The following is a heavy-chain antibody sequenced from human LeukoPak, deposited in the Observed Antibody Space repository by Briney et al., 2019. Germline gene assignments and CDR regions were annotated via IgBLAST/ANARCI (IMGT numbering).Heavy chain of an antibody. D-gene: IGHD2-2*02. CDR1: GGSFTGYS. CDR3: ASDALVSAAILFY. J-gene: IGHJ4*02. CDR2: INHSGST. Sequence: SETLSLTCAVYGGSFTGYSWTWIRQPPGKGLEWIGEINHSGSTNYKPSLRRRVTISVDTSKNQFSLKLRSVTAADTAVYYCASDALVSAAILFYWGQGTQVTVSS. V-gene: IGHV4-34*01.